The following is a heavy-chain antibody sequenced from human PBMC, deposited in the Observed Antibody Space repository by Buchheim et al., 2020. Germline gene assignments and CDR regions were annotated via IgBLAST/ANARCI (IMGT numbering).Heavy chain of an antibody. CDR3: ARRYCTGGVCPYYYYGMDV. CDR2: IYYSGST. CDR1: GGSISSSSYY. Sequence: QLQLQESGPGLGKPSETLSLTCTVSGGSISSSSYYWGWIRQPPGKGLEWIGSIYYSGSTYYNPSLKSRVTISVDTPKNQFSLNLSSVTAADTAVYYCARRYCTGGVCPYYYYGMDVWGQGTT. V-gene: IGHV4-39*01. J-gene: IGHJ6*02. D-gene: IGHD2-8*02.